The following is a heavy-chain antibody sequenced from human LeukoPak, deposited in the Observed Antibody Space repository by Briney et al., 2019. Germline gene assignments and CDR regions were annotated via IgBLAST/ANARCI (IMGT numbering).Heavy chain of an antibody. CDR3: ARDSYDFWSWYFDL. CDR1: GFTFSNYA. Sequence: GGSLRLSCAASGFTFSNYAMSWVRQAPGKGLEWVSSISGTGGSTYYADSVKGRFTISRDNSKNTLYLQMNSLRAEDTAVYYCARDSYDFWSWYFDLWGRGTLVTVSS. V-gene: IGHV3-23*01. D-gene: IGHD3-3*01. CDR2: ISGTGGST. J-gene: IGHJ2*01.